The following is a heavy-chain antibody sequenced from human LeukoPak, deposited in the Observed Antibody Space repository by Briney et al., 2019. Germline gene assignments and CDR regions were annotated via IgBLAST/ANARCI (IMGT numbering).Heavy chain of an antibody. J-gene: IGHJ4*02. CDR2: INSDGSEG. V-gene: IGHV3-7*03. CDR3: ARSIPYGTTWYGRSDY. D-gene: IGHD6-13*01. Sequence: PGGSLRLSCAVSGFTFSGFWMSWSRQAPGKGLEWVASINSDGSEGYYADVVKGRFTISRDNAKNSLYLQMNSLRAEDTAIYYCARSIPYGTTWYGRSDYWGQGTLVTVSS. CDR1: GFTFSGFW.